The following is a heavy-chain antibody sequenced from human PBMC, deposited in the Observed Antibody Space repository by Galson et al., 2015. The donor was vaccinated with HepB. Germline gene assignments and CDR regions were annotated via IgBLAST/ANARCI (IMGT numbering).Heavy chain of an antibody. D-gene: IGHD3-22*01. V-gene: IGHV3-23*01. CDR2: ISGSGGST. J-gene: IGHJ4*02. Sequence: SLRLSCAASGFTFSSYAMSWVRQAPGQGLEWVSAISGSGGSTYYADSVKGRFTISRDNSKNTLYLQMNSLRAEDTAVYYCAKVGDSSGYYYYFDYWGQGTLVTVSS. CDR3: AKVGDSSGYYYYFDY. CDR1: GFTFSSYA.